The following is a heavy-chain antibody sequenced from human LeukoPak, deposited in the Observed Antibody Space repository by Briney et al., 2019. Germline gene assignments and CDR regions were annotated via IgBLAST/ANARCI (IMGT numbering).Heavy chain of an antibody. V-gene: IGHV1-46*01. D-gene: IGHD6-13*01. J-gene: IGHJ4*02. CDR1: GYTFSNYY. CDR2: INPSGGST. CDR3: ARDVVAAAGTHYFDY. Sequence: GASVKVSCNASGYTFSNYYIHWVRQAPGQGLEWMGTINPSGGSTSYAQRFQGRVTMTRDTSTDTVYMELSGLRSEDTAVYYCARDVVAAAGTHYFDYWGQGTLVTVSS.